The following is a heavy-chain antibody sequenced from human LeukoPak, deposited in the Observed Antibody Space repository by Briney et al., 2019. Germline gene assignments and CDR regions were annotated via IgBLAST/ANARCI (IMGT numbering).Heavy chain of an antibody. CDR1: GGSITSYF. J-gene: IGHJ4*02. CDR2: IYYTGST. V-gene: IGHV4-59*12. Sequence: PSETLSLTCTVSGGSITSYFWNWIRQPPGKGLEYIGYIYYTGSTNYNPSLKSRVTISVDTSKNQFSLKLSSVTAADTAMYYCARYRGASGYHFDYWGQGTLVTVSS. D-gene: IGHD5-12*01. CDR3: ARYRGASGYHFDY.